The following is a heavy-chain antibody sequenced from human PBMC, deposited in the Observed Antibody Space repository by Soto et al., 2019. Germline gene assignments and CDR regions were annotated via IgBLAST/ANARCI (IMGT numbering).Heavy chain of an antibody. CDR2: INPSGGST. V-gene: IGHV1-46*01. D-gene: IGHD1-26*01. Sequence: ASVKVSCKASGYTFTSYYMHWVRQAPGQGLEWMGIINPSGGSTSYAQKFQGRVTMTRDTSTSTVYMELSSLRSEDTAVYYCASSRLSGGSYYSVSPFDYWGQRTLVTVSS. J-gene: IGHJ4*02. CDR1: GYTFTSYY. CDR3: ASSRLSGGSYYSVSPFDY.